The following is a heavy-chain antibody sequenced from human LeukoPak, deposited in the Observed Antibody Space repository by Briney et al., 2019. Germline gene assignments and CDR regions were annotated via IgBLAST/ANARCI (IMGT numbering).Heavy chain of an antibody. Sequence: GGSLRLSCAASGFIFSDYAMSWVRQAPGKGLEWVSGISASGGSTYYAGSVKGRITISRDNSRNTLYLQMSSLRAEDTAVYYCAKDNYGSGSYCHLDYWGQGTLVTVSS. CDR3: AKDNYGSGSYCHLDY. V-gene: IGHV3-23*01. D-gene: IGHD3-10*01. CDR2: ISASGGST. CDR1: GFIFSDYA. J-gene: IGHJ4*02.